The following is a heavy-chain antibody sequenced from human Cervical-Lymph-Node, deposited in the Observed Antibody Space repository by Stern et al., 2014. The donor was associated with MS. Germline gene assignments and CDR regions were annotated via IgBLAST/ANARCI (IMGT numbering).Heavy chain of an antibody. V-gene: IGHV1-46*01. Sequence: MQLVQSGAEVKTPGASVKVSCKASGYSLTSYLMHWVRQAPGQGLEWMGIINPSDGRTFYAPEFQGSVTMTRDTSTTTVYMELSSLRSEDTAMYYCARAGYSSGWYVGFFDYWGQGTLVTVSS. D-gene: IGHD6-19*01. J-gene: IGHJ4*02. CDR1: GYSLTSYL. CDR3: ARAGYSSGWYVGFFDY. CDR2: INPSDGRT.